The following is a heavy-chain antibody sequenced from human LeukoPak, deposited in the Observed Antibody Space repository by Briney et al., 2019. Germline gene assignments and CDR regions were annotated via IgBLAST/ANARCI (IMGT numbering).Heavy chain of an antibody. J-gene: IGHJ3*02. Sequence: ETSETLSLTCTVSGYSISSGYYWTWIRQPPGKGLEWIGSIYYSGSTYYNPSLKSRVTISVDTSKNQFSLKLSSVTAADTAVYYCARAKAVAGTYIAFDIWGQGTMVTVSS. CDR3: ARAKAVAGTYIAFDI. CDR2: IYYSGST. D-gene: IGHD6-19*01. CDR1: GYSISSGYY. V-gene: IGHV4-38-2*02.